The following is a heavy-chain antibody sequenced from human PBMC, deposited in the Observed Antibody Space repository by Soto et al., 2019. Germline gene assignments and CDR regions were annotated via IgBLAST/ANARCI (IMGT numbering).Heavy chain of an antibody. CDR2: IYYSGST. CDR1: GGSISSYY. V-gene: IGHV4-59*01. CDR3: ARDPYGDYYFDF. D-gene: IGHD4-17*01. Sequence: SETLSLTCTVSGGSISSYYWSWIRQPPGKGLEWIGYIYYSGSTNYNPSLKSRVTISVDTSKNQFSLKLSSVTAADTAVYYCARDPYGDYYFDFCGQRTLVTVSS. J-gene: IGHJ4*02.